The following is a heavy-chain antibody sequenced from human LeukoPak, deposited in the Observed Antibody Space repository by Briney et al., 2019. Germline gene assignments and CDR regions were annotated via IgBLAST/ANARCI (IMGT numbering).Heavy chain of an antibody. CDR2: INHSGST. V-gene: IGHV4-34*01. J-gene: IGHJ4*02. CDR3: ARGTAHDFWSGYYTNYFDY. Sequence: SETLSLTCAVYGGSFSGYYWSWIRQPPGKGLEWIGEINHSGSTNYNPSLKSRVTISVDTSKNQFSLKLSSVTAADTAVYYCARGTAHDFWSGYYTNYFDYWGQGTLVTVSS. CDR1: GGSFSGYY. D-gene: IGHD3-3*01.